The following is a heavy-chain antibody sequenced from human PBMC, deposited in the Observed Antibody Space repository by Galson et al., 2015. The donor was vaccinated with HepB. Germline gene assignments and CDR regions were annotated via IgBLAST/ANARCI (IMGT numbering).Heavy chain of an antibody. CDR1: GYTFTSYA. J-gene: IGHJ6*02. D-gene: IGHD2-15*01. V-gene: IGHV7-4-1*02. CDR2: INTNTGNP. CDR3: ARGEVVVSVYHYSHGMDV. Sequence: SVKVSCKASGYTFTSYAMNWVRQAPGQGLEWMGWINTNTGNPTYAQGFTGRFVFSLDTSVSTAYLQFSSLKAEDTAVYYCARGEVVVSVYHYSHGMDVWGQGTTATVS.